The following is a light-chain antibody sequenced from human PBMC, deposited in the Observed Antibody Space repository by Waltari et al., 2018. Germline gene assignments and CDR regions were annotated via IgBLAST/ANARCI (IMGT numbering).Light chain of an antibody. CDR3: QHYKSLPVT. Sequence: IVLTQSPGTLSLSPGERATLSCRASQSVSIYLAWYQQKPGQAPRLLLYHSSTRATGIPNGCSGSGSGTDFSLTISGLEPEDFAVYYCQHYKSLPVTFGQGTRVEIK. CDR1: QSVSIY. J-gene: IGKJ1*01. V-gene: IGKV3-20*01. CDR2: HSS.